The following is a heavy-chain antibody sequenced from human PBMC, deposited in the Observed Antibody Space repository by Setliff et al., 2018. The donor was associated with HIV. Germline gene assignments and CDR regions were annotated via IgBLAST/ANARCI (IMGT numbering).Heavy chain of an antibody. CDR2: IYPGDSDT. V-gene: IGHV5-51*01. Sequence: PGESLKISCQSSGYSFSSNWIAWVRQMPGEGLEWMGIIYPGDSDTRYSPSLQGQVSISVDMSLNTAYLQCSSLKASDTAMYYCARLGGICSGGSCTALAYTMDVWGQGTTVTVSS. J-gene: IGHJ6*02. CDR1: GYSFSSNW. D-gene: IGHD2-15*01. CDR3: ARLGGICSGGSCTALAYTMDV.